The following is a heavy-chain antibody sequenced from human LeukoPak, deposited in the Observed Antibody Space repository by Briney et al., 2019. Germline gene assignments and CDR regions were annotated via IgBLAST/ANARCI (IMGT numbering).Heavy chain of an antibody. J-gene: IGHJ4*02. D-gene: IGHD3-3*01. CDR1: GYTFTGYY. Sequence: ASVKVTCKASGYTFTGYYMHWVRQAPGQGLEWMGWINPNSGGTNYAQKFQGRVTMTRDTSISTAYMELSRLRSDDTAVYYCGRSQRFLEWLSPSFDYWGQGTLVTVSS. V-gene: IGHV1-2*02. CDR2: INPNSGGT. CDR3: GRSQRFLEWLSPSFDY.